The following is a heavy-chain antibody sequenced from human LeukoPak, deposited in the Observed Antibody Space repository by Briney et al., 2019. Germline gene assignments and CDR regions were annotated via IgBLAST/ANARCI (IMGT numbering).Heavy chain of an antibody. Sequence: GGSLRLSCAASEFTFSSYAMHWVRQAPGKGLEWVAVISYDGSNKYYADSVKGRFTISRNNSKNTLYLQMNSLRAEDTAVYYCARQGIEVRGVIYYYYYMDVWGKGTTVTVSS. CDR2: ISYDGSNK. CDR1: EFTFSSYA. V-gene: IGHV3-30*04. J-gene: IGHJ6*03. D-gene: IGHD3-10*01. CDR3: ARQGIEVRGVIYYYYYMDV.